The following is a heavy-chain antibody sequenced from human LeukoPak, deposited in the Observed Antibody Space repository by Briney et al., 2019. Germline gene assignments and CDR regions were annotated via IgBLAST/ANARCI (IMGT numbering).Heavy chain of an antibody. D-gene: IGHD5-12*01. CDR1: GFIFDDFT. Sequence: GGSLRLSCAASGFIFDDFTIHWVRHVPGQGLEWVSLINWDGGSTYYADSVKGRFTISRDNSKNSLYLQMDSLTTEDTAFYYCAKGDVDSPMNFYHWGQGTLVTVSS. J-gene: IGHJ4*02. CDR2: INWDGGST. CDR3: AKGDVDSPMNFYH. V-gene: IGHV3-43*01.